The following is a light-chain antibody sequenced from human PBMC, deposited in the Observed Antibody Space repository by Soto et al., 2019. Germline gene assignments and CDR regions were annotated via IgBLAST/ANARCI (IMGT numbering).Light chain of an antibody. CDR1: QTISTW. CDR3: QQSYSTLT. CDR2: AAS. V-gene: IGKV1-39*01. Sequence: DIQVTQSPPTLSASVGDRVTITCRASQTISTWMAWYQQKPGKAPKLLIYAASTLQSGVPSRFSGSGSGTEFTLTISSLQPEDFATYYCQQSYSTLTFGGGTKVDIK. J-gene: IGKJ4*01.